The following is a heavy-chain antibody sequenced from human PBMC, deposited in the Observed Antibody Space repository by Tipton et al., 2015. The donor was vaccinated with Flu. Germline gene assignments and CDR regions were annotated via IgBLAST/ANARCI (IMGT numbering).Heavy chain of an antibody. CDR1: GYSFTNHW. D-gene: IGHD5-24*01. CDR2: IYPVDSDT. V-gene: IGHV5-51*01. Sequence: VQLVQSGAEVKEPGESLKISCRGSGYSFTNHWIGWVRQMPGKGLEWMGIIYPVDSDTRYSPSFQGQVTISADKSISAAYLQWSSLKASDTAMYYCVGHSGPEMATGFDYWGEGTLVTVSS. CDR3: VGHSGPEMATGFDY. J-gene: IGHJ4*02.